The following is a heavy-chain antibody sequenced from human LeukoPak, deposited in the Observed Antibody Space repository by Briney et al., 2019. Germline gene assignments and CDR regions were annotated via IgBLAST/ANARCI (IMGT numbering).Heavy chain of an antibody. CDR2: ISHDGNVE. Sequence: PGGSLRLSCAASGFTMSHYGVSWVRQAPGKGLEWVAMISHDGNVEYYLDSVKGRLTISRDNSKNTLYLQMNSLTTEDTAIYYCAKDWGASGWYNWFDSWGQGTQVTVSS. D-gene: IGHD6-19*01. J-gene: IGHJ5*01. CDR3: AKDWGASGWYNWFDS. CDR1: GFTMSHYG. V-gene: IGHV3-30*18.